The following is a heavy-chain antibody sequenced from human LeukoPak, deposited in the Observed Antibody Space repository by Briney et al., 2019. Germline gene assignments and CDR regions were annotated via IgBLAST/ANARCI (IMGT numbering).Heavy chain of an antibody. CDR1: GFTLSSYS. V-gene: IGHV3-48*01. CDR2: ISSSSSTI. CDR3: ARLWFGESIDY. J-gene: IGHJ4*02. D-gene: IGHD3-10*01. Sequence: GGSLRLSCAASGFTLSSYSMNWVRQAPGKGLEWVSYISSSSSTIYYADSVKGRFTISRDNAKNSLYLQMNSLRAEDTAVYYCARLWFGESIDYWGQGTLVTVSS.